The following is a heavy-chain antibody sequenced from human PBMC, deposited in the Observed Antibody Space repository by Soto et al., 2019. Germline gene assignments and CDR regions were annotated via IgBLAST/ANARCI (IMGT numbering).Heavy chain of an antibody. V-gene: IGHV3-30-3*01. CDR1: GFTFSSYA. Sequence: QVQLGESGGGVVQPGRSLRLSCAASGFTFSSYAMHWVRQAPGKGLEWVAFISYDGSNKYYADSVKGRFTISRDNSKNTLYLQMNSLRAEDTAVYYCARDGSPYYYDSSGYYSYYFDYWGQGTLVTVSS. D-gene: IGHD3-22*01. CDR3: ARDGSPYYYDSSGYYSYYFDY. CDR2: ISYDGSNK. J-gene: IGHJ4*02.